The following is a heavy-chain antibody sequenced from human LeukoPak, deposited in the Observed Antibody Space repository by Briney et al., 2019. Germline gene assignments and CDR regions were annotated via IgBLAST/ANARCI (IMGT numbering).Heavy chain of an antibody. CDR1: GYNFTTYR. CDR3: ARQTVRYFSSGVIHSYCVMDV. V-gene: IGHV5-10-1*01. J-gene: IGHJ6*04. D-gene: IGHD3-10*01. Sequence: GEPLRISCKASGYNFTTYRINCVRHMPGKGLEWMGRIDPADSYTKYSPSFEGHVTISNDKSISTVYLQWSSLKASDTAMYYCARQTVRYFSSGVIHSYCVMDVWGKGTTVTVSS. CDR2: IDPADSYT.